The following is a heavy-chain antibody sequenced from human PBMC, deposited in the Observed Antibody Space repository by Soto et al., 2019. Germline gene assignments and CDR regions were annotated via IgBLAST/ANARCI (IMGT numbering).Heavy chain of an antibody. CDR2: IYHSGST. CDR1: GYSISSGYY. CDR3: ARGLFEQQLEPNNWFDP. V-gene: IGHV4-38-2*01. J-gene: IGHJ5*02. D-gene: IGHD6-13*01. Sequence: SETLSLTCAVSGYSISSGYYWGWIRQPPGKGLEWIGSIYHSGSTNYNPSLKSRVTISVDTSKNQFSLKLSSVTAADTAVYYCARGLFEQQLEPNNWFDPWGQGTLVTVSS.